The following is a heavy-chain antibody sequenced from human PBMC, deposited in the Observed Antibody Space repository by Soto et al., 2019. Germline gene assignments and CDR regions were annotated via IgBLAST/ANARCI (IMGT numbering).Heavy chain of an antibody. J-gene: IGHJ6*01. D-gene: IGHD2-15*01. CDR1: GFTLNTYA. Sequence: GGSLRLSCAASGFTLNTYAMTWVRQAPGKGLEWGSIISSSGDGTYYVDFVKGRFTISRDNSRNTLNLKMNSLRAEATAVYYCGKSAEFCSWGMGARGQGTTGAISS. V-gene: IGHV3-23*01. CDR3: GKSAEFCSWGMGA. CDR2: ISSSGDGT.